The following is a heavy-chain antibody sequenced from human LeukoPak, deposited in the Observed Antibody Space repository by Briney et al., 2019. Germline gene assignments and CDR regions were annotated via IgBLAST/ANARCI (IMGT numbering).Heavy chain of an antibody. D-gene: IGHD4-23*01. J-gene: IGHJ3*02. V-gene: IGHV3-7*01. CDR2: IKQDGSEK. CDR1: GFTFSSYW. CDR3: ARRLHGGNSVSGSGSAFDI. Sequence: GGSLRLSCAASGFTFSSYWMSWVRQAPGKGLEWVANIKQDGSEKYYVDSVKGRFTISRDNAKNSLYLQMNSLRAEDTAVYYCARRLHGGNSVSGSGSAFDIWGQGTMVTVSS.